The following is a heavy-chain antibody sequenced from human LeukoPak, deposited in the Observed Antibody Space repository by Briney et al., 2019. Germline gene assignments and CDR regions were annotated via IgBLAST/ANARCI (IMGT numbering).Heavy chain of an antibody. CDR3: ARDYGGHSDLDY. D-gene: IGHD4-23*01. V-gene: IGHV3-33*01. Sequence: PGRSLRLSCAASGFTFSTYGMHWVRQAPGKGLEWVAVIWFDGSKKYYADSVKGRFTVSRDNSMNTLFLQMSSLRVEDTAVYYCARDYGGHSDLDYWGQGTLVSVSS. CDR2: IWFDGSKK. J-gene: IGHJ4*02. CDR1: GFTFSTYG.